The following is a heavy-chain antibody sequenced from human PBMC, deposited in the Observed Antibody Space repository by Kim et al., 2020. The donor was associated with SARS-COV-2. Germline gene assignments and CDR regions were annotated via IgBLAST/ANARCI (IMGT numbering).Heavy chain of an antibody. CDR3: AKSVGEYYYYYGLDV. Sequence: DSVPGRFTISRDTTKETVYLQMSSLRAEDTAVYFCAKSVGEYYYYYGLDVWGQGTTVIVSS. V-gene: IGHV3-23*01. D-gene: IGHD3-10*01. J-gene: IGHJ6*02.